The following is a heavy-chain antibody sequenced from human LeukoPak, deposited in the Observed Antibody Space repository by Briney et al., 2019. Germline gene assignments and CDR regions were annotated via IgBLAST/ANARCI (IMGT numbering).Heavy chain of an antibody. J-gene: IGHJ4*02. Sequence: SVKVSCKASGGTFSSYAISWVRQAPGQGLEWMGRIIPILGIANYAQKFQGRVTITADKSTSTAYMELSSLRSEDTAVYYCASSTFDQNLWFGELSLFDYWGQGTLVTVSS. CDR1: GGTFSSYA. D-gene: IGHD3-10*01. V-gene: IGHV1-69*04. CDR2: IIPILGIA. CDR3: ASSTFDQNLWFGELSLFDY.